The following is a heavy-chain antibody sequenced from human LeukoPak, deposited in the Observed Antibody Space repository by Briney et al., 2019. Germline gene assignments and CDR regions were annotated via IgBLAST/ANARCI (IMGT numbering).Heavy chain of an antibody. CDR1: GFTFSSYG. V-gene: IGHV3-30*02. D-gene: IGHD6-19*01. Sequence: GGSLRLSCAASGFTFSSYGMHWVRQAPGKGLEGVAFIRYDGSNKYYADSVKGRFTISRDNSKNTLYLQMNSLRAEDTAVYYCAKGGGSSGWLGYLYYFDYWGQGTLVTVSS. CDR2: IRYDGSNK. CDR3: AKGGGSSGWLGYLYYFDY. J-gene: IGHJ4*02.